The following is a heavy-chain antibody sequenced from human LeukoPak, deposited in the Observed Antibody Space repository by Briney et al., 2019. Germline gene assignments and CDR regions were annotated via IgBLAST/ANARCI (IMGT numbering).Heavy chain of an antibody. V-gene: IGHV3-33*01. CDR2: IWYDGSNK. CDR3: ARDSKTFAFDI. J-gene: IGHJ3*02. CDR1: GFTFSSYG. Sequence: GRSLRLSCAASGFTFSSYGMHWVRQAPGKGLEWVAVIWYDGSNKYYADSVKGRFTISRDNSENTLYLQMNSLRAEDTAVYYCARDSKTFAFDIWGQGTMVTVSS. D-gene: IGHD2-2*01.